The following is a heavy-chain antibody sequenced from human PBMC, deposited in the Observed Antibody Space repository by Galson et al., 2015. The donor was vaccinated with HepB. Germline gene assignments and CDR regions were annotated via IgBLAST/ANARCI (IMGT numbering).Heavy chain of an antibody. V-gene: IGHV2-5*02. CDR3: ARRPNYYDSSGHFDY. CDR1: GFSLYTTGVG. J-gene: IGHJ4*02. Sequence: PALAKPTQTLTLTCTFSGFSLYTTGVGVGWVRQPPGKALELLAVIYWDDDKRYSPSLKDRLAITKDTSKNQVVLRMTNMDPVDTATYYCARRPNYYDSSGHFDYWGQGTLVTVSS. CDR2: IYWDDDK. D-gene: IGHD3-22*01.